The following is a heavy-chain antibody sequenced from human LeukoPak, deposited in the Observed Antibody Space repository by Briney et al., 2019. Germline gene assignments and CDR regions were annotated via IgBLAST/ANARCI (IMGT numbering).Heavy chain of an antibody. Sequence: PGGSLRLSCAASGFTFSSYAMHWVRQAPGKGLEWVAVISYDGSNKYYADSVKGRFTISRDNSKNTLYLQMNSLRAEDTAVYYCAREDCSSTSCYGYYFDYWGQGTLVTVSS. V-gene: IGHV3-30-3*01. CDR1: GFTFSSYA. CDR3: AREDCSSTSCYGYYFDY. CDR2: ISYDGSNK. D-gene: IGHD2-2*01. J-gene: IGHJ4*02.